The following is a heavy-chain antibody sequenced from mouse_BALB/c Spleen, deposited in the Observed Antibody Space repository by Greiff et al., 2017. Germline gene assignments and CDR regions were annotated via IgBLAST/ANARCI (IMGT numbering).Heavy chain of an antibody. J-gene: IGHJ2*01. V-gene: IGHV1-18*01. D-gene: IGHD2-4*01. Sequence: VQLKESGPELVKPGASVKIPCKASGYTFTDYNMDWVKQSHGKSLEWIGDINPNNGGTIYNQKFKGKATLTVDKSSSTAYMELRSLTSEDTAVYYCARGIYYDYDAYYFDYWGQGTTLTVSS. CDR2: INPNNGGT. CDR3: ARGIYYDYDAYYFDY. CDR1: GYTFTDYN.